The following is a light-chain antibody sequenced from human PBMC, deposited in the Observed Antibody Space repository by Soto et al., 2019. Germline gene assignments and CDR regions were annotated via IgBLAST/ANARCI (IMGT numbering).Light chain of an antibody. J-gene: IGLJ1*01. CDR1: SSDVGGYDY. Sequence: QSVLTQPASVSGSPGQSITFSCTGTSSDVGGYDYVSWYQLHPGKAPKLMVFEVNNRPSGVSYRFSGSKSGNTASLTISGLQAEDEVDYFCSSYSISTAYLFGTGTKVTVL. V-gene: IGLV2-14*01. CDR2: EVN. CDR3: SSYSISTAYL.